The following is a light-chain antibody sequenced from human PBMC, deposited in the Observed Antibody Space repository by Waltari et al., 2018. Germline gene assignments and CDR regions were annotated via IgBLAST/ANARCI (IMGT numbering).Light chain of an antibody. Sequence: EIVLTQSLGTLSLSPGARATRSCRATQSVSHNNLAWHRQKDGHAPRLLIYCASSRATGIPDRFSGSGSGTDFTLSISRLEPEDYGVYYCQQYAGSPITFGGGTKVEI. CDR1: QSVSHNN. V-gene: IGKV3-20*01. CDR3: QQYAGSPIT. J-gene: IGKJ4*01. CDR2: CAS.